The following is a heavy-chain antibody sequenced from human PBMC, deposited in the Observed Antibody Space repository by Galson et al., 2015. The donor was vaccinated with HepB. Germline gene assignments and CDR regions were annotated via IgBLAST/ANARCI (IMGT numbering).Heavy chain of an antibody. V-gene: IGHV3-7*01. CDR1: GFTFSNYW. CDR2: IKQDGSET. J-gene: IGHJ4*02. Sequence: SLRLSCAASGFTFSNYWMTWVRQAPGKGLEWVANIKQDGSETYYVDSVKGRFTISRDNAENSLYLQMNSLRAEDTAVYYCARGLGSNYGGGDYWGQGTLVTVPS. D-gene: IGHD4-11*01. CDR3: ARGLGSNYGGGDY.